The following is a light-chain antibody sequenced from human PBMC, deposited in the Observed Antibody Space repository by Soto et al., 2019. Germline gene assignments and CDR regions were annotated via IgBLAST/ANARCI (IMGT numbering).Light chain of an antibody. CDR1: QSVSSN. CDR3: QQYNTWPIT. V-gene: IGKV3-15*01. CDR2: GAS. Sequence: EIVMTQSPATLSVSPRERATLSCRASQSVSSNLAWYQQKPGQAPRLLIYGASTRATGIPARFSGSGSGTEFTLTISSLQSEDFAVYYCQQYNTWPITFGQGTRLDIK. J-gene: IGKJ5*01.